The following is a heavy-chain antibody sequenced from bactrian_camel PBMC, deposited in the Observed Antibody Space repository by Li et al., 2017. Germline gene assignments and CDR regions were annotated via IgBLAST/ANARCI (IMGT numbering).Heavy chain of an antibody. CDR2: IDGDGSA. J-gene: IGHJ4*01. V-gene: IGHV3S53*01. CDR1: GHTYSRCS. CDR3: ANYDSAYYSGAYYY. D-gene: IGHD2*01. Sequence: HVQLVESGGGSVQAGGSLRLSCTVSGHTYSRCSMGWYRQAHGKEIELRELVSRIDGDGSAKYGDSVKGRFTISQDTAKNTVYLQMNSLKTEDTAMYYCANYDSAYYSGAYYYWGQGTQVTVS.